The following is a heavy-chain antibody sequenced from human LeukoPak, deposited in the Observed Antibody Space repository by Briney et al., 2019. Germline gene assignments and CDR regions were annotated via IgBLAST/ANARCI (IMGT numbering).Heavy chain of an antibody. CDR1: GGTFSSYA. CDR3: ARDSYDSSGYYYERIDY. J-gene: IGHJ4*02. V-gene: IGHV1-69*04. D-gene: IGHD3-22*01. CDR2: IIPILGIA. Sequence: SVKISCKASGGTFSSYAISWVRQAPGQGLEWMGRIIPILGIANYAQKFQGRVTITADKSTSTAYMELSSLRSEDTAVYYCARDSYDSSGYYYERIDYWGQGTLVTVSS.